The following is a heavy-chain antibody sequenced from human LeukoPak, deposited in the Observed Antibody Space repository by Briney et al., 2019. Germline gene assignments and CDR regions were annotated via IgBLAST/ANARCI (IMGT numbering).Heavy chain of an antibody. CDR1: GGSFSGYY. CDR3: AKPQRGYSYGYYY. V-gene: IGHV4-34*01. D-gene: IGHD5-18*01. CDR2: INHSGST. J-gene: IGHJ4*02. Sequence: PSETLSLTCAVYGGSFSGYYWSWIRQPPGKGLEWIGEINHSGSTNYNPSLKSRVTISVDTSKNQFSLKLSSVTAADTAVYYCAKPQRGYSYGYYYWGQGTLVTVSS.